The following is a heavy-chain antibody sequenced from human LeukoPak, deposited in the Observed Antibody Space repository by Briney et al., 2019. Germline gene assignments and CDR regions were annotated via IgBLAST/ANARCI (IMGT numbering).Heavy chain of an antibody. D-gene: IGHD2-15*01. CDR3: ARYRQPYCSGGSCNYYYGMDV. CDR1: GGSFSGYY. J-gene: IGHJ6*02. Sequence: SETLSLTCAVYGGSFSGYYWSWIRQPPGKGLEWIGEINHSGSTNYNPSLKSRVTISVDTSKNQFPLKLSSVTAADTAVYYCARYRQPYCSGGSCNYYYGMDVWGQGTTVTVSS. V-gene: IGHV4-34*01. CDR2: INHSGST.